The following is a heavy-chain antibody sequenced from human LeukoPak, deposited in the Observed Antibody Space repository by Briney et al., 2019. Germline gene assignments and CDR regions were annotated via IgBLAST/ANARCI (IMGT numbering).Heavy chain of an antibody. CDR2: ISSSSSHI. V-gene: IGHV3-21*01. Sequence: NSGGSLRLSCAASGFTFSSYSMNWVRQTPGKGLEWVSSISSSSSHIYYADSLKGRFTISRDNAKNSLYLQMNSLRAEDMAVYYCARDRIAVANVIDYWGQGTLVTVSS. CDR3: ARDRIAVANVIDY. CDR1: GFTFSSYS. J-gene: IGHJ4*02. D-gene: IGHD6-19*01.